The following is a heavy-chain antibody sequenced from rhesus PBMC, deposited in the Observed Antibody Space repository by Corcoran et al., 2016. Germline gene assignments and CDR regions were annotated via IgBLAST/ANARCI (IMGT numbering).Heavy chain of an antibody. J-gene: IGHJ6*01. CDR1: GYSISSGYY. CDR3: ARVSHGLDS. Sequence: QVQLQESGPGLVKPSETLSLPCAVSGYSISSGYYWGGIRQPPGKGLGWIGSTYGRWGSNYLNPSLRSRVTLSVDTSKNQFSLKLSSVTAADTAVYYCARVSHGLDSWGQGVVVTVAS. CDR2: TYGRWGSN. V-gene: IGHV4S14*01.